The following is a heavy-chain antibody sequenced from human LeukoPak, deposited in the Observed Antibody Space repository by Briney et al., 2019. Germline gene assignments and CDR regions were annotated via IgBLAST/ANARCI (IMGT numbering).Heavy chain of an antibody. J-gene: IGHJ4*02. V-gene: IGHV3-11*06. CDR3: ARSVSLDYFDY. CDR2: ISSSSSYT. CDR1: GFTLSDYY. Sequence: GGSLRLSCAASGFTLSDYYMSWIRHGPGKRLEWVSYISSSSSYTNYADSVKGRFTISRDNAKNSLYLQMNSLRAEDTAVYYCARSVSLDYFDYWGQGTLVTVSS.